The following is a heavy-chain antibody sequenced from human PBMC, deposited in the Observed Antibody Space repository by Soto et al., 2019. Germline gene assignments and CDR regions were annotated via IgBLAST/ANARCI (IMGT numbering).Heavy chain of an antibody. CDR3: P. CDR1: GFTFPGHY. Sequence: AAVNVSCKASGFTFPGHYIHWVRQAPGQGLEWMGWINPNSGGTSYAQKFQGRVTMTRDTSITTAYMGLSRLSSDDWHIWFDPWGQRTLVTVSS. V-gene: IGHV1-2*02. CDR2: INPNSGGT. J-gene: IGHJ5*02.